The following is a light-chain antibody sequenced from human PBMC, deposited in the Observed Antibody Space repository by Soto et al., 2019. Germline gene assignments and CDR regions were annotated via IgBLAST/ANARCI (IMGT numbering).Light chain of an antibody. CDR2: HAS. V-gene: IGKV1-5*01. J-gene: IGKJ1*01. Sequence: DIQRTQSPSTLPASVGDRVTITCRASQSISNWFAWYQQKPGTAPKLLIYHASSLESGVPSRFSGSGSGTEFTLTISSLQPDDFATYYCQQYNSYSFGQGTKVDIK. CDR1: QSISNW. CDR3: QQYNSYS.